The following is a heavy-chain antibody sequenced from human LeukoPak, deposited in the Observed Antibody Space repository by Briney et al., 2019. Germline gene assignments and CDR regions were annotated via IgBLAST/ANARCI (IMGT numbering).Heavy chain of an antibody. CDR1: GYRFTSYW. D-gene: IGHD1-26*01. Sequence: GESLKISCKGSGYRFTSYWIGWVRPMPGKGLEWMGIIYPGDSDTRYSPSFQGQVTISADKSISTAYLQWSSLKASGTAMYYCARRYLIVGASSAFDIWGQGTMVTVSS. CDR2: IYPGDSDT. CDR3: ARRYLIVGASSAFDI. J-gene: IGHJ3*02. V-gene: IGHV5-51*01.